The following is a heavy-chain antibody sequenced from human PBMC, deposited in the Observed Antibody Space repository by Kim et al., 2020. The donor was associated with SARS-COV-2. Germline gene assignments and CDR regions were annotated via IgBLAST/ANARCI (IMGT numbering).Heavy chain of an antibody. V-gene: IGHV4-4*08. CDR2: NYHSGST. Sequence: LSGASHTDTGWVRIRPSPGKGLEWIWFNYHSGSTNYNPSLRSRVTISLDTSKNQFPLKLSSVTAADTAVYPCARKARGLYYFDSWRQGSLAT. J-gene: IGHJ4*02. CDR1: GASHTDTG. CDR3: ARKARGLYYFDS.